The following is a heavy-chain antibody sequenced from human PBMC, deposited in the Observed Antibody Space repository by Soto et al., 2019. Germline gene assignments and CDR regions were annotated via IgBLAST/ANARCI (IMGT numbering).Heavy chain of an antibody. J-gene: IGHJ5*02. Sequence: SETLSLTCTVSGGSVSSGSYYWSWIRQPPGKGLEWIGYIYYSGSTNYNPSLKSRVTISVDTSKNQFSLKLSSVTAAETAVYYCERESHRYSSGWYRFDTWGQGTLVTVSS. V-gene: IGHV4-61*01. CDR1: GGSVSSGSYY. CDR3: ERESHRYSSGWYRFDT. D-gene: IGHD6-19*01. CDR2: IYYSGST.